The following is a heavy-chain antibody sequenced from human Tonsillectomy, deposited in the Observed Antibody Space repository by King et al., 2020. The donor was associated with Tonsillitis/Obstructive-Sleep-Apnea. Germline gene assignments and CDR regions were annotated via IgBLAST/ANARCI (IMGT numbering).Heavy chain of an antibody. CDR2: ISGSGDST. J-gene: IGHJ5*02. CDR3: AKVNAYDSSGYYSA. D-gene: IGHD3-22*01. CDR1: GFTFSSYA. V-gene: IGHV3-23*04. Sequence: QLVQSGGGLVQPGGSLRLSCAASGFTFSSYAMSWVRQAPGKGLERVSGISGSGDSTYYADSVKGRFTISRDNSKNTLYLQMNSLRVEDTAVYYCAKVNAYDSSGYYSAWGQGTLVTVSS.